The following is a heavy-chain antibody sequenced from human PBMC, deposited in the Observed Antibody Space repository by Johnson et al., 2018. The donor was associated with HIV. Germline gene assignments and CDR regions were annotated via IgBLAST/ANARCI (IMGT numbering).Heavy chain of an antibody. D-gene: IGHD3-9*01. V-gene: IGHV3-30*04. CDR2: ISYDGSDK. CDR3: ARRPNHDILTGKGGAFDI. Sequence: QVQLVESGGGVVQPGRSLRLSCAASGFTFSSYAMHWVRQAPAKGLQWVAVISYDGSDKDYADSVKGRFTISRDSSKNTLYLQMNSLRAEDTALYYCARRPNHDILTGKGGAFDIWGQGTMVTVSS. J-gene: IGHJ3*02. CDR1: GFTFSSYA.